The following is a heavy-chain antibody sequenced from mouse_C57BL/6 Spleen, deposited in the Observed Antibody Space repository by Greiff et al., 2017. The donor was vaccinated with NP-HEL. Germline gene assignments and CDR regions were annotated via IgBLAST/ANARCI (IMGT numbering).Heavy chain of an antibody. D-gene: IGHD2-4*01. V-gene: IGHV1-19*01. Sequence: EVQLQQSGPVLVKPGASVKMSCTASGYTFTDYYMNWVKQSHGKSLEWIGVINPYNGGTSYNQKFKGKATLTVDKSSSTAYMELNSLTSEDSAVYYCARAYDYGFDYWGQGTTLTVSS. CDR3: ARAYDYGFDY. CDR1: GYTFTDYY. J-gene: IGHJ2*01. CDR2: INPYNGGT.